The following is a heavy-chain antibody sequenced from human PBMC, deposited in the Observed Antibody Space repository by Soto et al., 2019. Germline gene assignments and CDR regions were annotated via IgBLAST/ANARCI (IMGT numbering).Heavy chain of an antibody. CDR3: ASSIAYYGMDV. J-gene: IGHJ6*02. Sequence: GESLKISFQGSGYSFTSYWISWVRRMHGKGLEWMGRIDPSDSYTNYSPSFQGHVTNSADKSISTADLQWSSLKASDTAMYYCASSIAYYGMDVWGQGTTVTVSS. CDR2: IDPSDSYT. V-gene: IGHV5-10-1*01. CDR1: GYSFTSYW.